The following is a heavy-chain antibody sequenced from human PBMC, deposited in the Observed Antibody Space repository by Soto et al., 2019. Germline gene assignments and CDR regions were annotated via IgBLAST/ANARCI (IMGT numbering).Heavy chain of an antibody. D-gene: IGHD1-26*01. CDR2: IIPILGSA. J-gene: IGHJ6*02. V-gene: IGHV1-69*13. CDR1: GDTFSNYA. CDR3: ARFKVGTTTGYYYGMDV. Sequence: SVKVSCKASGDTFSNYAICWVRQAPGQGLEWIGGIIPILGSANYAQKFQGRVTISADGSTNTANLELSSLRSEDTAVYYCARFKVGTTTGYYYGMDVWGQGTTVTVYS.